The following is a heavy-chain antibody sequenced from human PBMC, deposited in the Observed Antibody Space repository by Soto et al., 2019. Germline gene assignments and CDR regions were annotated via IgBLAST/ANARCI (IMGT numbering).Heavy chain of an antibody. CDR2: INPSGCST. J-gene: IGHJ4*02. D-gene: IGHD6-13*01. V-gene: IGHV1-46*01. Sequence: ASVNVSCKASGYTFTSYYMHWVRQAPGQWLEWMGIINPSGCSTSYAQKFQGRVTMTRDTSTSTVYMEMSSLRSEDTAVYYCLKGSGYSSSWYRIAKFDYWGQGTLVTVSS. CDR1: GYTFTSYY. CDR3: LKGSGYSSSWYRIAKFDY.